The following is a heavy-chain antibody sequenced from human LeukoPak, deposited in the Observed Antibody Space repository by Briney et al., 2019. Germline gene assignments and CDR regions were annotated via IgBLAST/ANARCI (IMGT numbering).Heavy chain of an antibody. D-gene: IGHD2-15*01. CDR2: IYPGDSDT. V-gene: IGHV5-51*01. CDR3: ARQHCSGGSCYWFDP. J-gene: IGHJ5*02. Sequence: GEALQISCKGSGYFFTSYWIGWVRPMPGKGLEWMGIIYPGDSDTRYSPSFQGQVTISADKSISTAYLQWSSLKASDTAMYYCARQHCSGGSCYWFDPWGQGTLVTVSS. CDR1: GYFFTSYW.